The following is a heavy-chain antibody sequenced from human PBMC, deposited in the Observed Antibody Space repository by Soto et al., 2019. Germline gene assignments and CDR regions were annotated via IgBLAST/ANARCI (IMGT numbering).Heavy chain of an antibody. CDR1: CGSIISYY. V-gene: IGHV4-4*07. CDR3: ARVHPRFCSSTSCYDFFDY. Sequence: TSETLCLTCTGSCGSIISYYWIWILQPAGEGGEWIGRIYTSGSTNYNPSLKSRVTMSVDTSKNQFSLKLSSVTAADTAVYYCARVHPRFCSSTSCYDFFDYWGQGTLVTVSS. D-gene: IGHD2-2*01. CDR2: IYTSGST. J-gene: IGHJ4*02.